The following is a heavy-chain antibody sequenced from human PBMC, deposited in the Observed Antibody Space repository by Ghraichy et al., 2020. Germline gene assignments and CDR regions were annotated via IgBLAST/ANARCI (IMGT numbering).Heavy chain of an antibody. D-gene: IGHD2-2*01. J-gene: IGHJ4*02. CDR2: IYYSGST. CDR1: GGSISSYY. V-gene: IGHV4-59*01. Sequence: SETLSLTCTVSGGSISSYYWSWIRQPPGKGLEWIGYIYYSGSTNYNPSLKSRVTISVDTSKNQFSLKLSSVTAADTAVYYCARGTVVAPTSYYFDYWGQGTLVTVSS. CDR3: ARGTVVAPTSYYFDY.